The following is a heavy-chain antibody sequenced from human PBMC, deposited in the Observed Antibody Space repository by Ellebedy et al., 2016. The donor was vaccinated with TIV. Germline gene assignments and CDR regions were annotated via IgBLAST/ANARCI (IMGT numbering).Heavy chain of an antibody. V-gene: IGHV1-69*13. Sequence: ASVKVSCKASGYTFTTNHFIHWVRQAPGQGLEWMGGITPIYGRAKYAPKFQGRVAITADESTSIAYMELSSLRSEDTAVYYCARGGLLLKYFDHWGQGTLVTVSS. J-gene: IGHJ4*02. D-gene: IGHD2-15*01. CDR2: ITPIYGRA. CDR3: ARGGLLLKYFDH. CDR1: GYTFTTNHF.